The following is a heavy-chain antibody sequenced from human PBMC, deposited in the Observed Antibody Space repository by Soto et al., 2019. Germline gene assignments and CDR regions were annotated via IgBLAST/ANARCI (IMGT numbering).Heavy chain of an antibody. Sequence: QLHLVQSGAVVKKPGASVTVSCSASGYPVTAYYMHWVRQAPGRGLEWMGGLNPATGAAKYTQTLQGRVTMSRDTSPSTVFMERSGPPSEDPAVFYCARGGGVGVAGSAAFDMWGQGTVVTVSS. D-gene: IGHD3-3*01. CDR1: GYPVTAYY. J-gene: IGHJ3*02. CDR3: ARGGGVGVAGSAAFDM. CDR2: LNPATGAA. V-gene: IGHV1-2*02.